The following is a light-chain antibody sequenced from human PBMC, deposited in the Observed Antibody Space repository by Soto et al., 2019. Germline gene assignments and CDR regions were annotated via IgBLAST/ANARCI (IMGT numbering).Light chain of an antibody. CDR3: QQYNDWPL. CDR2: DAS. V-gene: IGKV3-15*01. CDR1: QSVRSS. Sequence: EIVMTLSPATLSVSLGERATLSCRASQSVRSSLAWYQQKPGQAPRLLIYDASTRAPGIPARFSGSGSGTELTLTISSLQSDDFAVYHCQQYNDWPLFGGGTKVDI. J-gene: IGKJ4*01.